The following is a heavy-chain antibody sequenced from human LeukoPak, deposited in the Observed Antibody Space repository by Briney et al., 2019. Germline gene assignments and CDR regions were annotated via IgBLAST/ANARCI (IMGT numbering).Heavy chain of an antibody. V-gene: IGHV1-2*06. CDR3: ARESFIVGATQGYFDY. D-gene: IGHD1-26*01. CDR1: GYTFTSYY. J-gene: IGHJ4*02. CDR2: INTNSGST. Sequence: GASVKLSCKASGYTFTSYYMHWVRQAPGQGLEWMGRINTNSGSTNYAQKFQGRVTMTRDASISTAYMELSRLRSDETAVYYCARESFIVGATQGYFDYWGQGTLVTVSS.